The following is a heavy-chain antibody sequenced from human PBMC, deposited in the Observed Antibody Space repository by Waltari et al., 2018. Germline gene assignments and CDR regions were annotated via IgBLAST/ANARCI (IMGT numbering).Heavy chain of an antibody. J-gene: IGHJ2*01. Sequence: QLQLQESGPGLVKPSETLSLTCTVSGGSISSSSYYWGWIRQPPGKGLEWIGSIYYSGTTSSTPSLKSRVTISVDTSKNQFSLKLSSVTAADTAVYYCARHPAMTIMLWYFDLWGRGTLVTVSS. CDR3: ARHPAMTIMLWYFDL. V-gene: IGHV4-39*01. CDR1: GGSISSSSYY. D-gene: IGHD2-8*01. CDR2: IYYSGTT.